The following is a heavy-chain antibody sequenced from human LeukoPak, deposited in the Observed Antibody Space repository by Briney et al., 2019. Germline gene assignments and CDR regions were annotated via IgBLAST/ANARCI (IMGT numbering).Heavy chain of an antibody. V-gene: IGHV4-39*01. J-gene: IGHJ4*02. Sequence: SETLSLTCTVSGVSISSSNSYWGWIRQPPGKGLEWIGSIYYSGNTYYNASLKSQVSISIDTSKNQFSLRLTSVTAADTAVYYCARCLSSTSCYGLDYWGQGTLVTVSS. D-gene: IGHD2-2*01. CDR2: IYYSGNT. CDR1: GVSISSSNSY. CDR3: ARCLSSTSCYGLDY.